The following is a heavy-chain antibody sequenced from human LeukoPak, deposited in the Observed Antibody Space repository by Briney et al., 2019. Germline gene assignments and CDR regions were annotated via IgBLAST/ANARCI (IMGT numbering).Heavy chain of an antibody. CDR1: GFTFSYYW. J-gene: IGHJ4*02. V-gene: IGHV3-7*04. CDR2: INEDGSEK. Sequence: GGSLRLSCAASGFTFSYYWMSWVRQAPGKGLEWVANINEDGSEKYYVDSVKGRFTISRDNAKNSLYLQMNSLRAEDTAVYYCARGSSSSFDYWGQGTLVTVSS. CDR3: ARGSSSSFDY. D-gene: IGHD6-6*01.